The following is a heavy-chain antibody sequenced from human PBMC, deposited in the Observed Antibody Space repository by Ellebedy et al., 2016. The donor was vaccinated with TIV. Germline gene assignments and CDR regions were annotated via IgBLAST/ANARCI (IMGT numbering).Heavy chain of an antibody. CDR1: GYTFTGYY. CDR2: INPNSGGT. D-gene: IGHD3-10*01. CDR3: ARMGLWFGESIDY. V-gene: IGHV1-2*02. J-gene: IGHJ4*02. Sequence: ASVKVSCXASGYTFTGYYMHWVRQAPGQGLEWMGWINPNSGGTNYAQKLQGRVTMTTDTSTSTAYMELRSLRSDDTAVYYCARMGLWFGESIDYWGQGTLVTVSS.